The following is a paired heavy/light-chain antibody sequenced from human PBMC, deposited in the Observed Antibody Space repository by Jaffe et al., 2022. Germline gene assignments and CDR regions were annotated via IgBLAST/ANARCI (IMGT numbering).Light chain of an antibody. Sequence: QSVLTQPPSVSAAPGQKVTISCSGSSSNIGNNYVSWYQQLPGTAPKLLIYENNKRPSGIPDRFSGSKSGTSATLGITGLQTGDEADYYCGTWDSSLSAGDVVFGGGTKLTVL. CDR3: GTWDSSLSAGDVV. CDR1: SSNIGNNY. V-gene: IGLV1-51*02. CDR2: ENN. J-gene: IGLJ2*01.
Heavy chain of an antibody. J-gene: IGHJ2*01. D-gene: IGHD6-6*01. CDR3: ARLLGEYSSSSGLHSWYFDL. CDR1: GYSFTSYW. Sequence: EVQLVQSGAEVKKPGESLKISCKGSGYSFTSYWIGWVRQMPGKGLEWMGIIYPGDSDTRYSPSFQGQVTISADKSISTAYLQWSSLKASDTAMYYCARLLGEYSSSSGLHSWYFDLWGRGTLVTVSS. V-gene: IGHV5-51*03. CDR2: IYPGDSDT.